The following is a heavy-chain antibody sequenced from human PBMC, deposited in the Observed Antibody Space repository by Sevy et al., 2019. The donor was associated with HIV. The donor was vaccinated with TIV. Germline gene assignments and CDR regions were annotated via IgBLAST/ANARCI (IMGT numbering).Heavy chain of an antibody. V-gene: IGHV4-34*01. J-gene: IGHJ4*02. CDR3: ARGRQAYVVVVPSTVPFDY. D-gene: IGHD2-2*01. CDR1: GGSISGYY. Sequence: SETLSLTCAVYGGSISGYYWNWIRQSPGKGLEWIGEINHTGDLKYNPSLKRRVTISVDASKNQVSLHLNSVTGADTAVYYCARGRQAYVVVVPSTVPFDYWGQGTLVTVSS. CDR2: INHTGDL.